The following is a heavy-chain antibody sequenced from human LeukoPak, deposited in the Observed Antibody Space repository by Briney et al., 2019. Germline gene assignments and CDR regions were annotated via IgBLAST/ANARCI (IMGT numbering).Heavy chain of an antibody. V-gene: IGHV1-3*03. D-gene: IGHD3-22*01. CDR3: AAVEREYFDTSGYYDY. Sequence: ASVKVSCKASGYTFTNYAIHWVRQAPGQRLEWMVWINAGNGNTKYSQEFQGRVTMTEDTSTDTAYMELSSLRSEDTAVYYCAAVEREYFDTSGYYDYWGQGTLVTVSS. CDR1: GYTFTNYA. CDR2: INAGNGNT. J-gene: IGHJ4*02.